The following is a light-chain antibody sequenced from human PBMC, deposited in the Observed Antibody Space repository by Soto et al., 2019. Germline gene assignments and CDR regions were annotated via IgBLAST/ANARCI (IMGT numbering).Light chain of an antibody. CDR3: CSYAGSTTYVV. Sequence: QSALTQPASVSGSPGQSITISCSGTSSDVVRYNLVSWYQQHPGKAPKLIIYEASKWPSGVSDRFSGSKSGNTAALTIAGLQAEGEADYYWCSYAGSTTYVVFGGGTKLTVL. J-gene: IGLJ2*01. CDR2: EAS. CDR1: SSDVVRYNL. V-gene: IGLV2-23*01.